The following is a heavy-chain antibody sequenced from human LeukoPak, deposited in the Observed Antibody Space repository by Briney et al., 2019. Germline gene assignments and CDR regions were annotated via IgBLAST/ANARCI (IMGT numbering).Heavy chain of an antibody. CDR3: ARLRRNGDSGGFYYYYDY. CDR1: GFAFTSFS. V-gene: IGHV3-21*01. Sequence: PGGSLRLSCAASGFAFTSFSFNWVRQAPGKGLEWVSSINTVATYIYYADSVRGRFTSSRDNAKNSVYLQMDSLRAEDTGVYYCARLRRNGDSGGFYYYYDYWGQGTLVTVSS. J-gene: IGHJ4*02. CDR2: INTVATYI. D-gene: IGHD3-22*01.